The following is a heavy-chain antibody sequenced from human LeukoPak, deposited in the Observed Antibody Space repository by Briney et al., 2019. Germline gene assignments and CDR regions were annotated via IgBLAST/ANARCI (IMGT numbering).Heavy chain of an antibody. Sequence: SETLSLTRTVSVGSISSSSYYWGWIPQPPGKGLEWIGSIYYSGSTYYNPSLKSRVTISVDTSKNQFSLKLSSVAAADTAVYYCARGLEAAASDYWGQGTLVTVSS. J-gene: IGHJ4*02. D-gene: IGHD6-13*01. CDR3: ARGLEAAASDY. V-gene: IGHV4-39*01. CDR2: IYYSGST. CDR1: VGSISSSSYY.